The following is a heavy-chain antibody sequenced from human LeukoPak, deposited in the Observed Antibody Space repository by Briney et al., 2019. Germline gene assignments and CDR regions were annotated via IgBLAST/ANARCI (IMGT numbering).Heavy chain of an antibody. CDR1: GYTFARYF. CDR3: ARDWEVYESYAFDI. V-gene: IGHV1-46*01. CDR2: VNPMSDYT. D-gene: IGHD3-10*01. Sequence: ASVKVSCKASGYTFARYFIHWVRQAPGQGLEWMGVVNPMSDYTTYAQRFQDRVTMTRDTSTSTVYMELSSLRSEDTAVYYCARDWEVYESYAFDIWGQGTMVIVSS. J-gene: IGHJ3*02.